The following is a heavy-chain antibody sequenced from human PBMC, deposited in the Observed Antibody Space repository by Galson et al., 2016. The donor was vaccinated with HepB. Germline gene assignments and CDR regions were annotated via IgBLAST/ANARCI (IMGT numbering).Heavy chain of an antibody. J-gene: IGHJ4*02. CDR2: VSYDGRNK. CDR1: GFAFSNYA. Sequence: SLRLSCAASGFAFSNYAMHWVRQAPGKGLEWVAVVSYDGRNKYYADSVKGRFTISRDNSKNTLYLQTNRLRVEDTAVYYCAKNDSVAGDSAFVDWGQGTLVTVSS. CDR3: AKNDSVAGDSAFVD. D-gene: IGHD3-22*01. V-gene: IGHV3-30*18.